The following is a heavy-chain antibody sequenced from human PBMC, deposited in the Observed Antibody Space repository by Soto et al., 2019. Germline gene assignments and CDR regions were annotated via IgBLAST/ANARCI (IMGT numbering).Heavy chain of an antibody. J-gene: IGHJ4*02. V-gene: IGHV3-23*01. CDR1: GFTFSSYA. Sequence: PGGSLRLSCAASGFTFSSYAVSWVRQAPGKGLEWVSSISSSGGSTYYADSVKGRFTISRDNSKNTLYLQMNSLRAEDTAVYYCARSGSYSWLPYWGQGTLVTVSS. D-gene: IGHD1-26*01. CDR3: ARSGSYSWLPY. CDR2: ISSSGGST.